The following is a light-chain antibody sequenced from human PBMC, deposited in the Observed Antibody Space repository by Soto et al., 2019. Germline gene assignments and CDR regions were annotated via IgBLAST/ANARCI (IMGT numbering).Light chain of an antibody. J-gene: IGKJ1*01. V-gene: IGKV1-8*01. CDR2: RAS. Sequence: AIRMTQSPASLSAFRGDRVTITCRASQAIYSYLAWYQQTLGKAPKLLISRASSLQSGVPSRFSGSGSGTDFNLTISRLQSEDFAIYYCHQYYAFPRTFGQGTKVEIK. CDR3: HQYYAFPRT. CDR1: QAIYSY.